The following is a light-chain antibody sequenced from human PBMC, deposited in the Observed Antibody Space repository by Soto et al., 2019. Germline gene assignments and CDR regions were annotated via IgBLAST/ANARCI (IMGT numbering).Light chain of an antibody. CDR3: QQYKNWLT. V-gene: IGKV3D-15*01. CDR1: QSVSSN. J-gene: IGKJ4*01. Sequence: EIVMTQSPATLSASPGERATLSCRASQSVSSNLAWYQQKHGQAPGLLIYDASTRATGIPARFSGSGSGTEFTLTISSLQSEDFALYYCQQYKNWLTFGGGTMVDIK. CDR2: DAS.